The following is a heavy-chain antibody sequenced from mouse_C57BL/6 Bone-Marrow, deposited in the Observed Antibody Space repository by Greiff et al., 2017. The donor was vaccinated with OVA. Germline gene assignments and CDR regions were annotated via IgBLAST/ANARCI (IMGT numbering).Heavy chain of an antibody. CDR2: IYPGSGST. Sequence: QVHLKQPGAELVKPGASVKMSCKASGYTFTSYWIHWVKQRPGQGLEWIGDIYPGSGSTNYNEKFKSKATLTVDTSSSTAYMQLSSLTSEDSAVYYVAYDKISYNSSRYAMDDWGQGTSVTVSS. D-gene: IGHD2-5*01. V-gene: IGHV1-55*01. J-gene: IGHJ4*01. CDR3: AYDKISYNSSRYAMDD. CDR1: GYTFTSYW.